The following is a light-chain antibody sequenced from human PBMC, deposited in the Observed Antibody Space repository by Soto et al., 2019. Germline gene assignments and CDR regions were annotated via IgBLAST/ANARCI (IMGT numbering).Light chain of an antibody. V-gene: IGLV1-51*01. Sequence: QSVLTQPPSVSAAPGQKVTISCSGSRSNIGNNYVSWYQQLPGTAPKLIIYDSNKRPSGIPDRFSGSKSGTSGTLAITGLQTGDEADYYCGSWDSSLSGVVFSGGTKLTVL. CDR2: DSN. CDR3: GSWDSSLSGVV. J-gene: IGLJ3*02. CDR1: RSNIGNNY.